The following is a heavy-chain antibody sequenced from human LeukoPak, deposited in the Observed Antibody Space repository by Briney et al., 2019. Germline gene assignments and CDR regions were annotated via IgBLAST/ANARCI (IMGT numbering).Heavy chain of an antibody. D-gene: IGHD3-22*01. V-gene: IGHV1-69*13. CDR3: ARGRYYDSSGLRVHYYYGMDV. Sequence: ASVKVSCKASGGTFSSYAISWVRQAPGQGLKWMGGIIPIFGTANYAQKFQGRVTITADESTSTAYMELSSLRSEDTAVYYCARGRYYDSSGLRVHYYYGMDVWGQGTTVTVSS. CDR1: GGTFSSYA. J-gene: IGHJ6*02. CDR2: IIPIFGTA.